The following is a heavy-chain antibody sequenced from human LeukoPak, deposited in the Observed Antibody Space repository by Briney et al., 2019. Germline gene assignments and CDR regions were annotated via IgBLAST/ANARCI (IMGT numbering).Heavy chain of an antibody. CDR2: IYYSGST. J-gene: IGHJ3*02. CDR1: GGSISSSSYY. Sequence: PSETLSLTCTVSGGSISSSSYYWGWIRQPPGKGLEWIGSIYYSGSTYYNPSLKSRVTISVDTSKNQFSLKLSSVTAADTAVYYCARYPLLEGYCTNGVCGDDAFDIWGQGTMVTVSS. CDR3: ARYPLLEGYCTNGVCGDDAFDI. D-gene: IGHD2-8*01. V-gene: IGHV4-39*07.